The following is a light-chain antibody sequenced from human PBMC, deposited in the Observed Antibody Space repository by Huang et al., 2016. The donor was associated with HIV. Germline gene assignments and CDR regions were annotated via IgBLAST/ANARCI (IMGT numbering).Light chain of an antibody. V-gene: IGKV3-20*01. J-gene: IGKJ1*01. CDR3: QQYAGSPGT. CDR1: QSVHSNH. CDR2: GAS. Sequence: NVLTQSPGTPSLSPGQRATLSCRARQSVHSNHFAWLQQKPGQAPRLLIYGASTRATGIPDRFSASGSGTDFTLTISRLEPEDSAVYYCQQYAGSPGTFGQGTKVEIK.